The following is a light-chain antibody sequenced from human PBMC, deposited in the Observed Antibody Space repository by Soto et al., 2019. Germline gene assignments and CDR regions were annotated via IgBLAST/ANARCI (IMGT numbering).Light chain of an antibody. J-gene: IGKJ2*01. CDR2: HTS. CDR3: QQRDRWPPVYT. V-gene: IGKV3-11*01. Sequence: EIVLTQSPATLSLSPGDRATLSCRASQSVTTFLAWYQQRPGQSPRLLIYHTSNRATGIPARFTGSGSVTNFTLTISGLEPEDFAVYYCQQRDRWPPVYTFGQGTKVEIK. CDR1: QSVTTF.